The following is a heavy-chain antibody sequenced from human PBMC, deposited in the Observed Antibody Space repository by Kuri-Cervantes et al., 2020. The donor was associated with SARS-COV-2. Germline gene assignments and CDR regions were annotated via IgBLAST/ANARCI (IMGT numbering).Heavy chain of an antibody. V-gene: IGHV3-23*01. CDR1: GFTFSSYA. D-gene: IGHD2-2*02. CDR2: ISGSGGST. J-gene: IGHJ3*02. CDR3: AKVFQWFAVPADIGAFDI. Sequence: GGSLRLSCAASGFTFSSYAMSWVRQAPGKGLEWVSAISGSGGSTYYADSVKGRFTISRDNSKNTLYLQMNSLRAEDTAVYYCAKVFQWFAVPADIGAFDIWGQGTMVTDSS.